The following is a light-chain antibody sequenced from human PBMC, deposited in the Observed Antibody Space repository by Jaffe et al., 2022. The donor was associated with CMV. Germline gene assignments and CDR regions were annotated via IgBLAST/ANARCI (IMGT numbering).Light chain of an antibody. CDR1: SSDVGSYNR. CDR3: SSYTSSSTV. J-gene: IGLJ1*01. V-gene: IGLV2-18*02. CDR2: EVT. Sequence: QSALTQPPSVSGSPGQSVTISCTGTSSDVGSYNRVSWYQQPPGTAPKLMIYEVTNRPSGVPDRFSGSKSGYTASLTISGLQAEDEADYYCSSYTSSSTVFGTGTKVTVL.